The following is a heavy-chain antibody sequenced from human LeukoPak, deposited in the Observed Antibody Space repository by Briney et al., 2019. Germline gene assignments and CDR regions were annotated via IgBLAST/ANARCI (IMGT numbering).Heavy chain of an antibody. V-gene: IGHV4-34*01. CDR2: INHSGSS. CDR3: ARVGRITMVRGVLYYFDY. D-gene: IGHD3-10*01. Sequence: SETLSLTCAVYGGSFSGYYWSWIRQPPGKGLEWIGEINHSGSSNYNPSLKSRVTISVDTSKNQFSLKLSSVTAADTAVYYCARVGRITMVRGVLYYFDYWGQGTLVTVSS. CDR1: GGSFSGYY. J-gene: IGHJ4*02.